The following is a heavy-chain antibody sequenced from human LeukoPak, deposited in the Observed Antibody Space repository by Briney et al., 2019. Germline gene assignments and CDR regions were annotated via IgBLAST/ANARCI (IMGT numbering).Heavy chain of an antibody. CDR1: GYSFNTYW. J-gene: IGHJ3*02. V-gene: IGHV5-51*01. CDR2: IYPGDSET. Sequence: KVGESLKISCEGSGYSFNTYWIGWVRQMPGKGLEWMGIIYPGDSETRYSPSFQGQVTISADKSIRTAYLQWSSLKASDTAMYYCARRAVVVTESHDAFDIWGQGTMVTVSS. CDR3: ARRAVVVTESHDAFDI. D-gene: IGHD2-21*02.